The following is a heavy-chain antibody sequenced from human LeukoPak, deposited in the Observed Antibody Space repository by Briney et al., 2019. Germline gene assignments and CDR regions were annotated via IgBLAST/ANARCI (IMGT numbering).Heavy chain of an antibody. CDR3: AKDISPPQYSSGWYAEYFQH. CDR1: GFTFSSYG. CDR2: IRYDGSNK. D-gene: IGHD6-19*01. V-gene: IGHV3-30*02. Sequence: QPGGSLRLSCAASGFTFSSYGMHWVRQAPGKGLEWVAFIRYDGSNKYCADSVKGRFTISRDNPKNTLYLQMNSLRAEDTAVYYCAKDISPPQYSSGWYAEYFQHWGQGTLVTVSS. J-gene: IGHJ1*01.